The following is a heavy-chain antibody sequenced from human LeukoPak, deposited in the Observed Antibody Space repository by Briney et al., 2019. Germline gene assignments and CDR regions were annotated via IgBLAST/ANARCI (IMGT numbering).Heavy chain of an antibody. Sequence: HVRSLRLSCAASGFSFTTYGLHWVRQAPGQGLEGVAGISPDRVNKYYAETVRGRFTVSCHNSKSTVYLQLNNLRFHDTAVYYFASDRFGYGPAGVLDFWGQETGVSLPT. CDR2: ISPDRVNK. CDR3: ASDRFGYGPAGVLDF. J-gene: IGHJ4*02. V-gene: IGHV3-30*03. D-gene: IGHD3-10*01. CDR1: GFSFTTYG.